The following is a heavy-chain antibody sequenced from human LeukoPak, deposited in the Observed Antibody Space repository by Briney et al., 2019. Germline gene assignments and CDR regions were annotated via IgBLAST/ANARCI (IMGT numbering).Heavy chain of an antibody. CDR1: GGSISSSSYY. CDR3: AREKPRGKGDAFDI. Sequence: SETLSLTCTVSGGSISSSSYYWGWIRQPPGKGLEWIGSIYYSGSTYYNPSLKSRVTISVDTSKNQFSLKLSSVTAADTAVYYCAREKPRGKGDAFDIWGQGTMVTVSS. J-gene: IGHJ3*02. V-gene: IGHV4-39*07. CDR2: IYYSGST. D-gene: IGHD4-23*01.